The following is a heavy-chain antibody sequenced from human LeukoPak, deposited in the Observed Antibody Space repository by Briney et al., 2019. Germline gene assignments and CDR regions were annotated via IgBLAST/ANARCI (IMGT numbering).Heavy chain of an antibody. D-gene: IGHD6-19*01. Sequence: GGSLRLSCAASGFTFSSYGMHWVRQAPGKGLEWVAFIRYDGSNKYYAGSVKGRFTISRDNSKNTLYLQMNSLRAEDTAVYYCAKEMKQWLVSLGYWGQGTLVTVSS. CDR2: IRYDGSNK. CDR1: GFTFSSYG. V-gene: IGHV3-30*02. J-gene: IGHJ4*02. CDR3: AKEMKQWLVSLGY.